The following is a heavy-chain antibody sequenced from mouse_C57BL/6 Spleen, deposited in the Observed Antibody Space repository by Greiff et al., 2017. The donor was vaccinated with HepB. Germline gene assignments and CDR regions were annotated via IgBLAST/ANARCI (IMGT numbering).Heavy chain of an antibody. J-gene: IGHJ1*03. CDR3: ARNWGSYWYFDV. CDR2: IDPSDSET. D-gene: IGHD4-1*01. CDR1: GYTFTSYW. V-gene: IGHV1-52*01. Sequence: QVQLKQPGAELVRPGSSVKLSCKASGYTFTSYWMHWVKQRPIQGLEWIGNIDPSDSETHYNQKFKDKATLTVDKSSSTAYMQLSSLTSEDSAVYYCARNWGSYWYFDVWGTGTTVTVSS.